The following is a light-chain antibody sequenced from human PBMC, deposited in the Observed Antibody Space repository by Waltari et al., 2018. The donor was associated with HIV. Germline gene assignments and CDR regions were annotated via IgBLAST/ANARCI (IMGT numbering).Light chain of an antibody. V-gene: IGKV3-15*01. J-gene: IGKJ1*01. CDR2: GAS. Sequence: EIVMTQSPATLSVSPGERATLSCRASQSISIYLAWYQQKSGQAPRLLIYGASTRATGIPARFSGGGSGTEFTLTISSLQSEDFAVYYCQQYNKWPPTFGQGTKVEV. CDR3: QQYNKWPPT. CDR1: QSISIY.